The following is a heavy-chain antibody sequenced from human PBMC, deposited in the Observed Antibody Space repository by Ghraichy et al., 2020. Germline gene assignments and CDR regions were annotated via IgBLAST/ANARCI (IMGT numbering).Heavy chain of an antibody. D-gene: IGHD5-18*01. CDR2: INPTGTT. CDR1: VGSFSGYY. J-gene: IGHJ3*02. Sequence: SETLSLTCAVYVGSFSGYYWSWIRQPPGKGLEWIGEINPTGTTNNNPSLKSRLTLLVDPSKNQFSLQLKSVTAADTAVYYCARRRQTWSAAEGDAFDIWGHGTMVNVSS. V-gene: IGHV4-34*01. CDR3: ARRRQTWSAAEGDAFDI.